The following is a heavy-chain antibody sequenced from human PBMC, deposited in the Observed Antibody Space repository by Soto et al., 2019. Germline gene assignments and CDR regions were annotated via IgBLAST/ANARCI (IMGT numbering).Heavy chain of an antibody. J-gene: IGHJ4*02. CDR2: IYWDDDK. CDR1: GVSLSTSGEG. D-gene: IGHD2-15*01. CDR3: AHRQRTVVVGAPFDL. V-gene: IGHV2-5*02. Sequence: QITLRVSGPTLVQPTQTLTLTCTLSGVSLSTSGEGVGWIRQPPGKALEWLALIYWDDDKRFSPSLKSRLAITRDISKNQVVMTMTDMAPEDTAIYYCAHRQRTVVVGAPFDLWGQGSQVTVSS.